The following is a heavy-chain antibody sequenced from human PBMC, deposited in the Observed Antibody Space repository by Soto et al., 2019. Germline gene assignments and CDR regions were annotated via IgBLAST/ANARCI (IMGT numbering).Heavy chain of an antibody. CDR3: ASSYGLRGAFDI. Sequence: EVQLVESGGGLVQPGGSLRLSCAASGFTFSSYWMSWVRQAPGKGLEWVANIKQDGSEKYYVDSVKGRFTISRDNAKNQRYLQMNSRRAEYTAVYDCASSYGLRGAFDIWGQGTMVTVSS. V-gene: IGHV3-7*01. J-gene: IGHJ3*02. D-gene: IGHD3-16*01. CDR1: GFTFSSYW. CDR2: IKQDGSEK.